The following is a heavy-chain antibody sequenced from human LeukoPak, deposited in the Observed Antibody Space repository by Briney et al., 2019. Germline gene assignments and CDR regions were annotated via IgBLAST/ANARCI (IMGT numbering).Heavy chain of an antibody. Sequence: TGGSLRLSCAASGFTFSNYGIHWVRQAPGKGLEWVAFIRYDGSNKYYADSVKGRFTISRDNSKNTLYLQMNSLSAEDTAVYYCAKDHGYSSGFFDYWGQGTLVTVSS. J-gene: IGHJ4*02. D-gene: IGHD6-19*01. CDR1: GFTFSNYG. V-gene: IGHV3-30*02. CDR3: AKDHGYSSGFFDY. CDR2: IRYDGSNK.